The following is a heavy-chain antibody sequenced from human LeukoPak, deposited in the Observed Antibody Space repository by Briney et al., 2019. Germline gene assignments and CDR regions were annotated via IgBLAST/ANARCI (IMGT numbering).Heavy chain of an antibody. CDR3: AKGLGELSFIIDY. CDR2: ISGSGGGT. D-gene: IGHD3-16*02. Sequence: PGGSLRLSCAASGFTFSSYAMTWVRQAPGKGLEWVSAISGSGGGTYYADSVQGRFTVSRDNDKNTLYLQMNSLRAEDTAVYYCAKGLGELSFIIDYWGQGTLVTVSS. CDR1: GFTFSSYA. V-gene: IGHV3-23*01. J-gene: IGHJ4*02.